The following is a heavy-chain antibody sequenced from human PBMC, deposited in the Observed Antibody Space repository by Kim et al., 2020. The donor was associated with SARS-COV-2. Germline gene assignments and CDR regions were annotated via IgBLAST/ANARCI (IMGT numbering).Heavy chain of an antibody. Sequence: GGSLRLSCAASGFTFSSYAMSWVRQAPGKGLEWVSVIYSGGSSTYYADSVKGRFTISRDNSKNTLYLQMNSLRAEDTAVYYCATTGYSSGWYGSSYFDYWGQGTLVTVSS. D-gene: IGHD6-19*01. CDR3: ATTGYSSGWYGSSYFDY. J-gene: IGHJ4*02. CDR1: GFTFSSYA. V-gene: IGHV3-23*03. CDR2: IYSGGSST.